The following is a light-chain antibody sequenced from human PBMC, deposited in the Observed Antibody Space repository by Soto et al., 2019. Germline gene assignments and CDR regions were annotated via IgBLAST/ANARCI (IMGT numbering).Light chain of an antibody. V-gene: IGLV2-11*01. J-gene: IGLJ1*01. CDR1: SSDVGTYNY. Sequence: QSALTQPRSVSGSVGQSVTISCTGASSDVGTYNYVSWYQQQPGKAPKVMIYDVSERPSGVPDRFSGSKSGNTASLTISGLQAEDESDYYCCSYAGSPRYVLGTGTKLTVL. CDR3: CSYAGSPRYV. CDR2: DVS.